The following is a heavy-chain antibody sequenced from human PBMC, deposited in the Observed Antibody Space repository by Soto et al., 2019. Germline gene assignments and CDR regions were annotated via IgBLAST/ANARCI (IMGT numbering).Heavy chain of an antibody. CDR3: AKNEVAFSEWLLPGHFDY. CDR2: ISGSGGST. J-gene: IGHJ4*02. D-gene: IGHD3-3*02. Sequence: EVQLLESGGGLVQPGGSLGLSCAASGFTFSSYAMSWIRQAPGKGLEWVSAISGSGGSTYYADSVKGRFTISRDNSKNTLYLQMNSLRAEDTAVYYCAKNEVAFSEWLLPGHFDYWGQGTLVTVSS. V-gene: IGHV3-23*01. CDR1: GFTFSSYA.